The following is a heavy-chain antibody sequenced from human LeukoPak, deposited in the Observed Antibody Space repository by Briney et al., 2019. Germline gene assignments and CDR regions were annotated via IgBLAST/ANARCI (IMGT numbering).Heavy chain of an antibody. CDR3: ARGSSSWYGLPTFDY. V-gene: IGHV4-31*03. Sequence: PSQTLSLTCTVSGGSISSGCYYWSWIRQDPGKGLEWIGYIYYSGSTYYNPSHKSRVTISVDTSKNQFSLKLSSVTAADTAVYYCARGSSSWYGLPTFDYWGQGTLVTVSS. CDR2: IYYSGST. J-gene: IGHJ4*02. D-gene: IGHD6-13*01. CDR1: GGSISSGCYY.